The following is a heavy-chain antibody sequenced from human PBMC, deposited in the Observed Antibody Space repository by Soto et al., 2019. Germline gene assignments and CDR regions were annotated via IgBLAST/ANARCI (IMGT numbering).Heavy chain of an antibody. CDR1: GGSVSSYY. D-gene: IGHD4-4*01. J-gene: IGHJ4*02. CDR3: ARHSNRNYGVYYFDY. CDR2: IYYSGST. Sequence: PSETLSLTCTVSGGSVSSYYWSWIRQSPGKGLEWIGYIYYSGSTKYKPSLKSRVTISVDTSKNQFSLKVSSATAADTAVYYYARHSNRNYGVYYFDYWGLGALVTVSS. V-gene: IGHV4-59*08.